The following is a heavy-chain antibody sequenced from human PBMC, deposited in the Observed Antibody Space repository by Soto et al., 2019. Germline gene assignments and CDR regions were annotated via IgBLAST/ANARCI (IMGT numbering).Heavy chain of an antibody. Sequence: QVQLQESGPGLVKPSQTLSLNCSVSGVSINSGDYYWSWIRQHAGQGLEWIGYIFYSGTTFYNPSLKSQVTISIDASKNQFSLEMSSVTAADTAVYYCAKVRGQAFDIRGQGTMVTVSS. J-gene: IGHJ3*02. CDR2: IFYSGTT. CDR1: GVSINSGDYY. V-gene: IGHV4-31*01. D-gene: IGHD3-10*01. CDR3: AKVRGQAFDI.